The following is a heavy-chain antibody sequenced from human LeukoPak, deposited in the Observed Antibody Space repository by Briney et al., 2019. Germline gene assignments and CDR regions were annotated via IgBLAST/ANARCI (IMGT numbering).Heavy chain of an antibody. CDR2: IIPILGIA. J-gene: IGHJ6*02. V-gene: IGHV1-69*04. D-gene: IGHD7-27*01. CDR3: ARVASTGEGYYYYGMDV. CDR1: GGTFSSYA. Sequence: SVKVSCKASGGTFSSYAISWVRQAPGQGLEWMGRIIPILGIANYAQKFQGRVTITADKSTSTAYMEPSSLRSEDTAVYYCARVASTGEGYYYYGMDVWGQGTTVTVSS.